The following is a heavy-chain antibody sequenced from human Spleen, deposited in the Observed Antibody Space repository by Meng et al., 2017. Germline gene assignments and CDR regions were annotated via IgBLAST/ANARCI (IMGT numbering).Heavy chain of an antibody. CDR2: INPNSGGT. Sequence: ASVKVSCKASGYTFTGYYMHWVRQAPGQGLEWMGRINPNSGGTNYAQKFQGRVTMTRDTSISTAYMELSRLRSDDTAVYYCAREPRHWAAAGYFDYWGQGTLVTVSS. D-gene: IGHD6-13*01. J-gene: IGHJ4*02. CDR3: AREPRHWAAAGYFDY. CDR1: GYTFTGYY. V-gene: IGHV1-2*06.